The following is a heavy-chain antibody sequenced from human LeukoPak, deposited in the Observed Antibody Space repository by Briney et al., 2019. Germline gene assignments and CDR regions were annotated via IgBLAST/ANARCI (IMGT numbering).Heavy chain of an antibody. CDR2: IYYSGST. CDR1: GYSISSGYY. J-gene: IGHJ6*03. D-gene: IGHD3-9*01. Sequence: SETLSLTCTVSGYSISSGYYWGWIRQPPGKGLEWIGYIYYSGSTNYNPSLKSRVTISVDTSKNQFSLKLSSVTAADTAVYYCARGRAGYYAYYYYYMDVWGKGTTVTISS. V-gene: IGHV4-61*01. CDR3: ARGRAGYYAYYYYYMDV.